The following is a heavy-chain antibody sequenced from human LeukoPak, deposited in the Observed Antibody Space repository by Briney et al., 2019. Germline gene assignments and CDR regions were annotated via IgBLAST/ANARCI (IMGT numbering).Heavy chain of an antibody. CDR3: ARAVAVDRYFDL. D-gene: IGHD6-19*01. CDR1: GGSISSGGYY. Sequence: SSQTLSLTCTVYGGSISSGGYYWSWIRQHPEKGLEWIGYIYYSGSTYYNPSLKSRGTISVDTSKIQFSLKLSSVTAADTAVYYCARAVAVDRYFDLWGRGTLVTVSS. CDR2: IYYSGST. J-gene: IGHJ2*01. V-gene: IGHV4-31*03.